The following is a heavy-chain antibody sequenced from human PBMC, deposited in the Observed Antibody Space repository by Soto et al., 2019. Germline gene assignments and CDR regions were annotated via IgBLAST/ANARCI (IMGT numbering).Heavy chain of an antibody. Sequence: SETLSLTCTVSSGSISNKIHYWGWIRQPPGKGLEWIGSIYYSGSTYYNPSLTSRVTMSVDTSKNHFSLELSSLTAADTAVYYCARHPRCTSTYCIGYDYYFDYWGQGTLVTVSS. CDR1: SGSISNKIHY. D-gene: IGHD2-2*01. CDR3: ARHPRCTSTYCIGYDYYFDY. CDR2: IYYSGST. V-gene: IGHV4-39*01. J-gene: IGHJ4*02.